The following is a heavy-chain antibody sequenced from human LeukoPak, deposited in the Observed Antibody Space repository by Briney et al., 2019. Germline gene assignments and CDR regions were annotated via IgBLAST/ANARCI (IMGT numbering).Heavy chain of an antibody. CDR2: FYPGDSDT. D-gene: IGHD6-13*01. CDR1: GYSFISYW. J-gene: IGHJ5*02. V-gene: IGHV5-51*01. CDR3: ARPRIAAAGRGGFDP. Sequence: GESLKISCKASGYSFISYWIAWVRQMPGKGLEWMGIFYPGDSDTRYSPSFQGQVTISADKSISTAYLQWSSLKASDTAMYYCARPRIAAAGRGGFDPWGQGTLVTVSS.